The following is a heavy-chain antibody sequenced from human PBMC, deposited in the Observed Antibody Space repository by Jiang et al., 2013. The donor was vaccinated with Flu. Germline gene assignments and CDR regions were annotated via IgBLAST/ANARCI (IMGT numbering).Heavy chain of an antibody. CDR3: ARHRTAKLGIDY. J-gene: IGHJ4*02. CDR2: IYYTGST. CDR1: GGSISSSAYY. D-gene: IGHD7-27*01. V-gene: IGHV4-39*01. Sequence: ETLSLTCTVSGGSISSSAYYWGWIRQPPGKGLEWIGSIYYTGSTYYNPSLTSRVTISVDTSKNQFSLKLSSVTAADTAVYYCARHRTAKLGIDYWGQGTLVTVSS.